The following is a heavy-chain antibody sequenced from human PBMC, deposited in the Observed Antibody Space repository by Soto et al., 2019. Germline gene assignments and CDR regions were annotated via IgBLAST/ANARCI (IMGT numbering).Heavy chain of an antibody. Sequence: SETLSLTCTVSNGSINNPIYYWGWIRQPPGKGLEWIGSIYHTGNTYYNPSLQGRVTISADASKNQFSLKLSSVTAADTAVYYCARATRGYSGYGAHYMDVWGKGTTVTVSS. V-gene: IGHV4-39*01. J-gene: IGHJ6*03. CDR1: NGSINNPIYY. D-gene: IGHD5-12*01. CDR2: IYHTGNT. CDR3: ARATRGYSGYGAHYMDV.